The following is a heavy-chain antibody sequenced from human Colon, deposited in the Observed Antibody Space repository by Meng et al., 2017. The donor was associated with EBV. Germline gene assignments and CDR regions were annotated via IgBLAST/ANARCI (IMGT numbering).Heavy chain of an antibody. CDR3: ARDDCSGGSCYAD. V-gene: IGHV4-39*02. Sequence: LTRHESGPGLVTPSESLPPTCTTSGVAISSNPQYWGWIRQAPGKVLEWIGSLFYSGSTYYNPSLKSRLTMSVDTSNNQFSLKLSSVTAADTADYYCARDDCSGGSCYADWGQGTLVTVSS. J-gene: IGHJ4*02. CDR2: LFYSGST. CDR1: GVAISSNPQY. D-gene: IGHD2-15*01.